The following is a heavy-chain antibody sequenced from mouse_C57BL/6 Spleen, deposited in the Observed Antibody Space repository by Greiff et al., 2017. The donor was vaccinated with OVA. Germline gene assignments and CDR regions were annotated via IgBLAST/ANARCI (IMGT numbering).Heavy chain of an antibody. Sequence: EVKLMESGGGLVKPGGSLKLSCAASGFTFSDYGMHWVRQAPEKGLEWVAYISSGSSTIYYADTVKGRFTLSRDNAKNTMFLQMTSLRSEDTAMYYCARRGIYYGSSYWYFDVWGTGTTVTVSS. J-gene: IGHJ1*03. V-gene: IGHV5-17*01. D-gene: IGHD1-1*01. CDR2: ISSGSSTI. CDR1: GFTFSDYG. CDR3: ARRGIYYGSSYWYFDV.